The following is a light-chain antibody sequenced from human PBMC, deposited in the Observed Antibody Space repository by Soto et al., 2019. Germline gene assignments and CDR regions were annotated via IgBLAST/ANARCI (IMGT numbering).Light chain of an antibody. CDR1: SSDVGGYNY. CDR2: DVS. CDR3: SSYTSSSTLP. V-gene: IGLV2-14*01. J-gene: IGLJ1*01. Sequence: SVLTQPASVSGSAGQSITISCPGTSSDVGGYNYVSWYQQHPGKAPKLMIYDVSNRPSGVSNRFSGSKSGNTASLTISGLQAEDEADYYCSSYTSSSTLPFGTGTKVTVL.